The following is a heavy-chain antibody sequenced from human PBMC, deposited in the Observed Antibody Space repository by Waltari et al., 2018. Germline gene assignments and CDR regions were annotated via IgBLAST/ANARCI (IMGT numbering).Heavy chain of an antibody. J-gene: IGHJ4*02. D-gene: IGHD2-15*01. Sequence: QMQLQESGPGLVKPSGTLSLTCVFSGDSMSTNNWWSWVRQSPEKGLEWVGQVHRSGRTNYNPSFASRVDMSLEMSINQFSLKVVSATAADTAVYYCARDRGRGLYLDSWGQGTLVTVSP. CDR3: ARDRGRGLYLDS. CDR1: GDSMSTNNW. CDR2: VHRSGRT. V-gene: IGHV4-4*02.